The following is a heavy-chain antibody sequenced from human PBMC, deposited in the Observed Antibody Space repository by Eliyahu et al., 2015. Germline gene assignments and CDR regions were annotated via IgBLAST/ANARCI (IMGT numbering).Heavy chain of an antibody. V-gene: IGHV3-30-3*01. CDR1: GFPFSSYA. CDR2: ISYDGSNK. J-gene: IGHJ4*02. D-gene: IGHD6-19*01. CDR3: ARRPGLAHYFDY. Sequence: QVQLVESGGGVAQPGRPLRLSCAASGFPFSSYAMPWVRQAPGKGLEWVAVISYDGSNKYYADSVKGRFTISRDNSKNTLYLKMNSLRAEDTAVYYCARRPGLAHYFDYWGQGTLVTVSS.